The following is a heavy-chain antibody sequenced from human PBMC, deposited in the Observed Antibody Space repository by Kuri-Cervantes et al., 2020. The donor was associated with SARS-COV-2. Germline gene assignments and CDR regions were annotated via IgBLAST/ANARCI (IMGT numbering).Heavy chain of an antibody. D-gene: IGHD4-23*01. Sequence: GESLKISCAASGFSFSSYWMSWVRQAPGKGLEWVSYISSSGSTIYYADSVKGRFTISRDNAKNSLYLQMNSLRAEDTAVYYCARDWKIAVVTPDAFDIWGQGTMVTVSS. CDR1: GFSFSSYW. V-gene: IGHV3-48*04. J-gene: IGHJ3*02. CDR2: ISSSGSTI. CDR3: ARDWKIAVVTPDAFDI.